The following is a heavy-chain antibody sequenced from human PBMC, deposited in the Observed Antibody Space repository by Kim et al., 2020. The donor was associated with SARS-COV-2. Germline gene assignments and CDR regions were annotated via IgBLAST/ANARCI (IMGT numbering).Heavy chain of an antibody. D-gene: IGHD5-12*01. V-gene: IGHV1-2*02. J-gene: IGHJ4*02. CDR3: ARWLQMPHYFDS. Sequence: NYAQNFQDRVTMTRDTSLSTAYMQLSSLRSDDTAVYYCARWLQMPHYFDSWGQGTLVTVSS.